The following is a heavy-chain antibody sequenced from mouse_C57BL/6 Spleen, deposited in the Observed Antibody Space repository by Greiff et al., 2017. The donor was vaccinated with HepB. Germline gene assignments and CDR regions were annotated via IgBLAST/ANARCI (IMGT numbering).Heavy chain of an antibody. CDR2: IDPSDSYT. V-gene: IGHV1-69*01. D-gene: IGHD1-1*01. Sequence: QVQLQQPGAELVMPGASVKLSCKASGYTFTSYWMHWVKQRPGQGLEWIGEIDPSDSYTNYNQKFKGKSTLTVDKSSSTAYMQLSSLTSEDSAVYYGARRGYGSRTKAMDYWGQGTSVTVSS. CDR1: GYTFTSYW. CDR3: ARRGYGSRTKAMDY. J-gene: IGHJ4*01.